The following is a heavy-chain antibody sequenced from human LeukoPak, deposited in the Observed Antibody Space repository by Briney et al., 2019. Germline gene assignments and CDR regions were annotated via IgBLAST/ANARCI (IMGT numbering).Heavy chain of an antibody. CDR2: IRPYSGDT. Sequence: ASMKVSCKASGYTFTDYNMHCVRQAPGQGLEGMGWIRPYSGDTNYAQTFQGRITLTRDTSITTDYMEVSSLRSDDTAIYYCATVGATTAGGSDFWGEGTLVTVSS. CDR1: GYTFTDYN. V-gene: IGHV1-2*02. CDR3: ATVGATTAGGSDF. D-gene: IGHD1-26*01. J-gene: IGHJ4*02.